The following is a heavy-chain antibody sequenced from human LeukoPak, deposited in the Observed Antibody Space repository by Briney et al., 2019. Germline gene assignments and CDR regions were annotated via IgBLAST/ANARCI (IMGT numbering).Heavy chain of an antibody. CDR1: GYTLTELS. CDR3: ATPPRGAAAFDY. D-gene: IGHD6-13*01. V-gene: IGHV1-24*01. CDR2: FDPEDGET. J-gene: IGHJ4*02. Sequence: ASVKVSCKVSGYTLTELSMRWVRQAPGKGLEWMGGFDPEDGETIYAQKFQGRVTMTEDTSTDTAYMELSSLRSEDTAVYYCATPPRGAAAFDYWGQGTLVTVSS.